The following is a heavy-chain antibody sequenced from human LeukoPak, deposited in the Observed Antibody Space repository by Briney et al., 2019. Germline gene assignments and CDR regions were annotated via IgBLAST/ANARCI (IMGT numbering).Heavy chain of an antibody. CDR2: ISGSGGST. Sequence: PGGSLRLSCAASGFTFSNYAMSWVRQAPGKGLEWVSAISGSGGSTHYADSVMGRFTISRDNSRNTLFLQLNSLRAEDTAVYYCAKGPYSNLRYFYMDVWGEGTTVTVSS. CDR3: AKGPYSNLRYFYMDV. V-gene: IGHV3-23*01. J-gene: IGHJ6*03. CDR1: GFTFSNYA. D-gene: IGHD4-11*01.